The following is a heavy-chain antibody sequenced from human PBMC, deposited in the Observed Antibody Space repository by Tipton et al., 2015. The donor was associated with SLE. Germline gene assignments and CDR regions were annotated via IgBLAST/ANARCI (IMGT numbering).Heavy chain of an antibody. J-gene: IGHJ4*02. CDR3: ATQGSTYYFEY. CDR2: INHRGST. D-gene: IGHD2-2*01. Sequence: TLSLTCAVYGGSISSSSSYYWAWIRQPPGKGVEWIGEINHRGSTNYNPSLKSRVTISVDTSKNQFSLKLRSVTAADTAVYYCATQGSTYYFEYWGQGTLVTVSS. V-gene: IGHV4-34*01. CDR1: GGSISSSSSYY.